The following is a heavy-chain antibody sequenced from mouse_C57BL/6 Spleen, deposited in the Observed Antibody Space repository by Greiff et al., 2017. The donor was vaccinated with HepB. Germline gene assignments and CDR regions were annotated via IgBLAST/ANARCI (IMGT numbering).Heavy chain of an antibody. V-gene: IGHV5-4*01. CDR2: ISDGGSYT. CDR1: GFTFSSYA. CDR3: AREGDYDGHFDY. J-gene: IGHJ2*01. D-gene: IGHD2-4*01. Sequence: EVMLVESGGGLVKPGGSLKLSCAASGFTFSSYAMSWVRQTPEKRLEWVATISDGGSYTYYPDNVKGRFTISRDNAKNNLYLQMSHLKSEDTAMYYCAREGDYDGHFDYWGQGTTLTVSS.